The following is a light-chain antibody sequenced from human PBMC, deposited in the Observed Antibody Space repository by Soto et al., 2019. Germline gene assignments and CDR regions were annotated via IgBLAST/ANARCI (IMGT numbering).Light chain of an antibody. CDR3: QSYDSSNHEVV. V-gene: IGLV6-57*04. Sequence: NFMLTQPHSVSESPGKTVTISCTRSSGSIASNYVQWYQQRPGSAPTTVIYEDNQRPSGVPARFSGSIDSSSNSASLTISGLKTEDEADYYCQSYDSSNHEVVFGGGTKLTVL. J-gene: IGLJ2*01. CDR2: EDN. CDR1: SGSIASNY.